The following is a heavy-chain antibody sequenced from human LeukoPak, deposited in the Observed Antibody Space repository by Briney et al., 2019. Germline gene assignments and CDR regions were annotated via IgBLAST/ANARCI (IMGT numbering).Heavy chain of an antibody. CDR2: LHPSGAT. J-gene: IGHJ3*02. Sequence: SETLSLTCTVSGSSISGYYWNWIRQPAGKGLEWIGRLHPSGATNYNPSLKSRITMSLDTSKNQFSLKLSSVTTADTAVYYCARRSSSWNAFDIWGRGTMVTVSS. CDR1: GSSISGYY. D-gene: IGHD6-6*01. V-gene: IGHV4-4*07. CDR3: ARRSSSWNAFDI.